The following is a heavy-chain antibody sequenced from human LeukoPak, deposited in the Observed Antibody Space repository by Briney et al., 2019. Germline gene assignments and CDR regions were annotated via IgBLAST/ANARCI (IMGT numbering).Heavy chain of an antibody. CDR1: GFTFSSYS. J-gene: IGHJ3*02. Sequence: PGGSLRLSCAASGFTFSSYSMNWVRQAPGKGLVWVSYIISSATTTYYADSVKGRFTISRDNAKNSLYLQMNSLRDEDTAVYCCARYCSSTSCYLAHAFDIWGQGTMVTVSS. CDR2: IISSATTT. CDR3: ARYCSSTSCYLAHAFDI. D-gene: IGHD2-2*01. V-gene: IGHV3-48*02.